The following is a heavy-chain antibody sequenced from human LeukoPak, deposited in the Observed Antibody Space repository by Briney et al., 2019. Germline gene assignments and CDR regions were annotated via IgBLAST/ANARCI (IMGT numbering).Heavy chain of an antibody. D-gene: IGHD2-15*01. CDR1: GFSLSSYA. J-gene: IGHJ4*02. CDR3: TGYHCKY. V-gene: IGHV3-23*01. CDR2: TSSSDDGK. Sequence: GGSLRLSCTVPGFSLSSYAMSWVRRAPGKGLEWVSATSSSDDGKYYADSVRGRFTISRDNSRNTMYLQMNSLRAEDAAVYYCTGYHCKYWGQGTLVTFSS.